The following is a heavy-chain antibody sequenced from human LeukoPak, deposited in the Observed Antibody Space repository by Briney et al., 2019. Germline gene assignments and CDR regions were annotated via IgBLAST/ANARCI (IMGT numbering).Heavy chain of an antibody. J-gene: IGHJ4*02. D-gene: IGHD3-22*01. CDR1: GGSISSSSYY. V-gene: IGHV4-39*01. CDR3: ASPTDYYYDSSGYGSFDY. CDR2: IYYSGST. Sequence: SETLSLTCTVSGGSISSSSYYWGWIRQPPGKGLEWIGSIYYSGSTYYNPSLKSRVTISVDTSKNQFSLKLSSVTAADTAVYYCASPTDYYYDSSGYGSFDYWGQGTLVTVSS.